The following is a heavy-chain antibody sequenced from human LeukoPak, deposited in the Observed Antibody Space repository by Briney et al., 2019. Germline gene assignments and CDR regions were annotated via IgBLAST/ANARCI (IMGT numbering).Heavy chain of an antibody. Sequence: SETLSLTCTVSGGSISSYYWSWIRQPPGKGLEWIGSIFYSGSTYYNPSLKSRVTISVDTSKNQFSLKLSSVTAADTAVYYCGRHQTMYYGMDVWGQGTTVTVSS. J-gene: IGHJ6*02. CDR1: GGSISSYY. CDR2: IFYSGST. CDR3: GRHQTMYYGMDV. D-gene: IGHD4/OR15-4a*01. V-gene: IGHV4-59*05.